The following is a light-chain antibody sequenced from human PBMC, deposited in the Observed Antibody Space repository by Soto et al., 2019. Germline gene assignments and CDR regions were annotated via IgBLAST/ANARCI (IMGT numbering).Light chain of an antibody. CDR1: SSDVGAYNY. J-gene: IGLJ2*01. Sequence: QSALTQPASVSGSPGQSITISCTGTSSDVGAYNYVSWYQHHPGKAPKLMIYAVSNRPSGVSNRFSGSKSGNTASLTISGLQAEDEADYYCSSYTSSNTVIFGGGTKVTVL. V-gene: IGLV2-14*03. CDR2: AVS. CDR3: SSYTSSNTVI.